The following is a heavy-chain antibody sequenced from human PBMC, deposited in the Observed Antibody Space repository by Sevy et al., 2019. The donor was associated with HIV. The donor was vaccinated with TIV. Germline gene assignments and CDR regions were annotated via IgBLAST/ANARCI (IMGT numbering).Heavy chain of an antibody. V-gene: IGHV4-59*01. CDR2: IYYTGST. CDR1: GGSISSYY. D-gene: IGHD5-18*01. Sequence: SETLSLTCTVSGGSISSYYWSWIRQPPGKGLEWIGYIYYTGSTNYNPSLNSRVTISIDTSKNQFSLKLSSVTAADTAVYYCARGQYSYGYWREFDYWGQRSLVTVSS. J-gene: IGHJ4*02. CDR3: ARGQYSYGYWREFDY.